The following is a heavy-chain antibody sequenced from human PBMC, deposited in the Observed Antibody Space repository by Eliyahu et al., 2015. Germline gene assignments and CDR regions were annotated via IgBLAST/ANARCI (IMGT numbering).Heavy chain of an antibody. V-gene: IGHV3-21*01. D-gene: IGHD6-6*01. CDR2: ISSSSSYI. Sequence: EVQLVESGGGLVKPGGSLRLSCAXSGXTFXSYSMNWVRQAXGKGLEWVSXISSSSSYIYYADSVKGRFTISRDNAKNSLYLQMNSLRAEDTAVYYCARDGGGSSSDYWGQGTLVTVSS. CDR1: GXTFXSYS. J-gene: IGHJ4*02. CDR3: ARDGGGSSSDY.